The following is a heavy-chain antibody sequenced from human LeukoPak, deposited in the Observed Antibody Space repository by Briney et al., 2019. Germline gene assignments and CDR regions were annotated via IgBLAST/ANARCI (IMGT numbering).Heavy chain of an antibody. CDR1: GFTFSSYA. Sequence: GGSLTLSCAVSGFTFSSYAMRWLRPPPGGGLEWVSGIIGSGDSTDYADSVKGRFTISRDNSKNTLYLQMSSLRAEDTAVYYCAKDTGQWPIRTFDYWGQGALVTVSS. J-gene: IGHJ4*02. D-gene: IGHD6-19*01. CDR2: IIGSGDST. CDR3: AKDTGQWPIRTFDY. V-gene: IGHV3-23*01.